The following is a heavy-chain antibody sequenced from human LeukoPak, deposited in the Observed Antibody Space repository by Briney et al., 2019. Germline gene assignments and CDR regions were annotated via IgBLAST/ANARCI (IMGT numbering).Heavy chain of an antibody. CDR2: INHSGST. CDR3: ARFPPFSIGWFDP. Sequence: PSETLSLTCAVYGGSFSGYYWSWIRQPPGKGLEWIGEINHSGSTNYNPSLKSRVTISVDTSKNQFSLKLSSVTAADTAVYYCARFPPFSIGWFDPWGQGTLVTVSS. CDR1: GGSFSGYY. V-gene: IGHV4-34*01. J-gene: IGHJ5*02.